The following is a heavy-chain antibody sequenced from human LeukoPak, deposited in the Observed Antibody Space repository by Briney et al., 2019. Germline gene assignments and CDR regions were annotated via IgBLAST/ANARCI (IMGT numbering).Heavy chain of an antibody. Sequence: SETLSLTCAVYGGSFSGYYWSWIRQPPGKGLEWIGEINHSGSTNYNPSLKSRVTISVDTSENQFSLKLSSVTAADTAVYYCARVGYSSSYSYDYWGQGTLVTVSS. CDR1: GGSFSGYY. CDR3: ARVGYSSSYSYDY. D-gene: IGHD6-13*01. CDR2: INHSGST. V-gene: IGHV4-34*01. J-gene: IGHJ4*02.